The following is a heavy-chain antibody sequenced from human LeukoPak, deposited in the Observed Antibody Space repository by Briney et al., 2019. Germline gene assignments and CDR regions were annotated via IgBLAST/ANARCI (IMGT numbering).Heavy chain of an antibody. D-gene: IGHD2-21*02. Sequence: SETLSLTCAVYGGSFSGYYWSWIRQPPGKGLEWIGEINHSGSTNYNPSLKSRVTISVDTSKNQFSLKLSSVTAADTAVYYCARVPARRVVTTPTYFDYWGQGTLVAVSS. V-gene: IGHV4-34*01. CDR3: ARVPARRVVTTPTYFDY. CDR2: INHSGST. J-gene: IGHJ4*01. CDR1: GGSFSGYY.